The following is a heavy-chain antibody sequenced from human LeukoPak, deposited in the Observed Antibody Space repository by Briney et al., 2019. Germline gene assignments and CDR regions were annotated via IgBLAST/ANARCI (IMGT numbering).Heavy chain of an antibody. V-gene: IGHV3-23*01. CDR3: ATSPLDPYYYGSGSPTSFY. D-gene: IGHD3-10*01. CDR1: GFTFSSYA. J-gene: IGHJ4*02. CDR2: ISGSGGST. Sequence: GGSLRLSCAASGFTFSSYAMSWARQAPGKGLEWVSAISGSGGSTYYADSVKGRFTISRDNSKNTLYLQMNSLRAEDTAVYYCATSPLDPYYYGSGSPTSFYWGQGTLVTVSS.